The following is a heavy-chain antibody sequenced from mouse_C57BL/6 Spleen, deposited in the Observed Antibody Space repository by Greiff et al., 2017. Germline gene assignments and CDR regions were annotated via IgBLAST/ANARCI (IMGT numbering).Heavy chain of an antibody. Sequence: EVHLVESGGGLVKPGGSLKLSCAASGFTFSDYGMHWVRQAPEKGLEWVAYISSGSSTIYYADTVKGRFTISRDNAKNTLFLQMTSLRSEDTAMYYCARGGYDAGYFDYWGQGTTLTVSS. V-gene: IGHV5-17*01. D-gene: IGHD2-2*01. J-gene: IGHJ2*01. CDR3: ARGGYDAGYFDY. CDR2: ISSGSSTI. CDR1: GFTFSDYG.